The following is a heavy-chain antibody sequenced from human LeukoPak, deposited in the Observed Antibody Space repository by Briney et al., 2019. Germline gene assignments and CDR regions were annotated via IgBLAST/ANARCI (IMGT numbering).Heavy chain of an antibody. CDR2: IYSGGST. CDR1: GFTVSSNY. V-gene: IGHV3-53*01. Sequence: GGSLRLSCAASGFTVSSNYMSWVRQAPGKGLEWVSVIYSGGSTYYADSVKGRFTISRDNSKNSLYLQMNSLRAEDTAVYYCARGGSYDAGFDYWGQGTLVTVSS. CDR3: ARGGSYDAGFDY. J-gene: IGHJ4*02. D-gene: IGHD1-26*01.